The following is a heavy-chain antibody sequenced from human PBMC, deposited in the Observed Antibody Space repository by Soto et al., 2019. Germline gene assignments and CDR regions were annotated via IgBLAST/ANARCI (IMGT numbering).Heavy chain of an antibody. J-gene: IGHJ4*02. D-gene: IGHD2-2*01. V-gene: IGHV3-30-3*01. CDR3: AKGGRIPTSSVDY. CDR1: GFAFNTYS. Sequence: GSLRLSCAASGFAFNTYSMHWVRQAPGRGLEWVAVISYDGSNKFYADSVKGRFTISRDNSKNTLYLEMNSLRDEDTAVYYCAKGGRIPTSSVDYWGQGTLVTVSS. CDR2: ISYDGSNK.